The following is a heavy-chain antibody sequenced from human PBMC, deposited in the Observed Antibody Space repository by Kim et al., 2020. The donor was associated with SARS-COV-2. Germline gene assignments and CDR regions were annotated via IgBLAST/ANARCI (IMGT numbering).Heavy chain of an antibody. D-gene: IGHD3-9*01. CDR3: ARVIRYDILTGPIY. CDR1: GGSVSSGSYY. V-gene: IGHV4-61*01. J-gene: IGHJ4*01. Sequence: SETLSLTCTVSGGSVSSGSYYWSWIRQPPGQELEWIGYIYYSGSTNYNPSLKRRVTISVDTSKNQFSLKLSSVTAADTAVYYCARVIRYDILTGPIYWGHGTLVTVSS. CDR2: IYYSGST.